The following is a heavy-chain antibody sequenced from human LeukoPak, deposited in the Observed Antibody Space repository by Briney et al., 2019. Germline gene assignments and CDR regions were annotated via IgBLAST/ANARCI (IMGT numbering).Heavy chain of an antibody. CDR2: IYSGGSI. CDR1: GFTVSSNY. J-gene: IGHJ5*02. Sequence: GGSLRLSCAASGFTVSSNYVSWVRQAPGKGLEWVSVIYSGGSIYYADSVKGRFTISRDNSKNTLYLQMNSLRAEDAAVYYCARGGQNMAKRSFFGFDPWGQGTLVTVSS. D-gene: IGHD5-24*01. CDR3: ARGGQNMAKRSFFGFDP. V-gene: IGHV3-66*02.